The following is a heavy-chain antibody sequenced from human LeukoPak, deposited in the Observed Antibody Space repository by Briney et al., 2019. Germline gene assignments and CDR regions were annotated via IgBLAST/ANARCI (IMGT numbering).Heavy chain of an antibody. J-gene: IGHJ4*02. Sequence: GASLRLSCAASGFTFSNYAMHWARQTPGKGLEWVAVISYDGSNKYYADSVKGRFTISRDNSKNTLYLQMNSLRAEDTAVYYCARDNYGLDYWGQGTLVTVSS. D-gene: IGHD3-10*01. V-gene: IGHV3-30*04. CDR3: ARDNYGLDY. CDR2: ISYDGSNK. CDR1: GFTFSNYA.